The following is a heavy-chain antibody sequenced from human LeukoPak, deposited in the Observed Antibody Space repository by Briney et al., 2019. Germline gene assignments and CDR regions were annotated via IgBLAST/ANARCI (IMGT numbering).Heavy chain of an antibody. CDR2: IYYSGST. J-gene: IGHJ3*01. D-gene: IGHD1-7*01. V-gene: IGHV4-59*01. CDR3: ARVPGGGTAAN. Sequence: SSETLSLTCTVSGGSISSYYWSWIRQPPGKRLEWIGYIYYSGSTNYNPSLKSRVTMAVDTSKKQFSLKLSSVTAADTAVYYCARVPGGGTAANWGQGTMVTVSS. CDR1: GGSISSYY.